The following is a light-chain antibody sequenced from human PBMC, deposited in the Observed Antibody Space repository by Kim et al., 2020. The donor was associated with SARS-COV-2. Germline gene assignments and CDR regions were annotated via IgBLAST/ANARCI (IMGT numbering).Light chain of an antibody. CDR3: QAWDSSTAV. CDR2: QDS. V-gene: IGLV3-1*01. J-gene: IGLJ3*02. Sequence: SYELTQPPSVSVSPGQTASITCSGDKLGDKYACWYQQKPGQSPVLVIYQDSKRPSGIPERFSGSNSGKTATLTISGTQAMDEADYYCQAWDSSTAVLGGG. CDR1: KLGDKY.